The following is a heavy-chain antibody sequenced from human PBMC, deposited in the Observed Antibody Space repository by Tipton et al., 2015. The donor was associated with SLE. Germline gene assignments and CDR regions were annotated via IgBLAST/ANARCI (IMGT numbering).Heavy chain of an antibody. D-gene: IGHD5-24*01. J-gene: IGHJ4*02. CDR3: ARLEGDGYKWYFDY. CDR2: TSYSGST. CDR1: DDSIRDYY. Sequence: TLSLTCSVSDDSIRDYYFSWIRQPPGNKLEWIGYTSYSGSTRYNPSLESRVTISLDTSKNHFSLKLSSVTAADTAVYYCARLEGDGYKWYFDYWGQGTLVTVST. V-gene: IGHV4-59*08.